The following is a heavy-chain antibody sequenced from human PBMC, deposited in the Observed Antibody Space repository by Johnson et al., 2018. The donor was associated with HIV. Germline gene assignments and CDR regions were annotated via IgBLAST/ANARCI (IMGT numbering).Heavy chain of an antibody. CDR2: ISGSGGGT. Sequence: VQLVESGGGLVKPGGSLRLSCAASGFTFSDYYMSWIRQAPGKGLEWVAGISGSGGGTYYADSVKGRFTISRDNSKNTVFLQMSSLRAEDTALYYCAKDSGALGLGDAFDIWGQGTMVIVSS. CDR1: GFTFSDYY. V-gene: IGHV3-23*04. J-gene: IGHJ3*02. D-gene: IGHD3-16*01. CDR3: AKDSGALGLGDAFDI.